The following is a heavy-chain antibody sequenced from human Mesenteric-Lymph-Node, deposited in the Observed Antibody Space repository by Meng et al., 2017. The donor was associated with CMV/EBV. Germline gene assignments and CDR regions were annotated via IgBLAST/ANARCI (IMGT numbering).Heavy chain of an antibody. J-gene: IGHJ6*02. CDR1: GHTFSGYC. CDR3: VRVPGPTVYYYGMDV. V-gene: IGHV1-69*05. Sequence: SVKVSCKASGHTFSGYCMHWVRQAPGQGLEWMGGIIPIFGTTNYAHKVQDRVTITTDESTSTVYMELSSLKAEDTAVYYCVRVPGPTVYYYGMDVWGQGTTVTVSS. CDR2: IIPIFGTT. D-gene: IGHD1-1*01.